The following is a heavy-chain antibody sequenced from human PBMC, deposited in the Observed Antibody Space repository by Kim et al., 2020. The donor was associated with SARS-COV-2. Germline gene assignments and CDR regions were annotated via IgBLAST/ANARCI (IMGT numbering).Heavy chain of an antibody. J-gene: IGHJ6*02. Sequence: SETLSLTCTVSGGSISSYYWSWIRQPPGKGLEWIGYIYYSGSTNYNPSLKSRVTISVDTSKNQFSLKLSSVTAADTAVYYCARGAVSGRRVGYYYYGMDVWGQGTTVTVSS. CDR2: IYYSGST. CDR3: ARGAVSGRRVGYYYYGMDV. D-gene: IGHD1-26*01. V-gene: IGHV4-59*01. CDR1: GGSISSYY.